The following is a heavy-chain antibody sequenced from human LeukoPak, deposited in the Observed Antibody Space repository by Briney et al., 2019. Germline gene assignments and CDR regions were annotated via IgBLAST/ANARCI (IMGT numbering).Heavy chain of an antibody. CDR1: QYTFTDYA. J-gene: IGHJ4*02. CDR2: IDAGNGKT. Sequence: AASVKVSCKASQYTFTDYAVHWVRQAPGQRLEWMGWIDAGNGKTKYSQSFQGRVTIIRDTSATTAYMELSSLTSEDTAVYYCARGRGTDVARGSNYFDNWGQGPWSPSPQ. D-gene: IGHD3-10*01. CDR3: ARGRGTDVARGSNYFDN. V-gene: IGHV1-3*01.